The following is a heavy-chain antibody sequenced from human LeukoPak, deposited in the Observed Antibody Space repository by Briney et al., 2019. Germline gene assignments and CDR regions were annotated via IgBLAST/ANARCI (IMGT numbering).Heavy chain of an antibody. D-gene: IGHD1-26*01. J-gene: IGHJ3*02. CDR1: GYTFSIYG. V-gene: IGHV1-18*01. CDR2: VGAYNGKT. CDR3: ANRSRSDTFDI. Sequence: ASVKVSCKASGYTFSIYGITWVRQAPGQGLEWMGWVGAYNGKTNYAQKLQGRVTMTTDTSTSTVYMDLRSLTSDDTAVYYCANRSRSDTFDIWGQGTMVTVSS.